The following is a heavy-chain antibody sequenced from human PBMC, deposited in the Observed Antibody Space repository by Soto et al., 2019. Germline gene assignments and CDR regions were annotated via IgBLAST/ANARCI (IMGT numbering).Heavy chain of an antibody. Sequence: ASVKVSCKASGYTFTHYAISWMRQTPGQGLEWLGWISPYNGDTKYAQQFQDRVTMTTDTSTTTAYMELRSLRSDDTAIYYCAREAGSGSYYPFDYWGQGXLVTVSS. CDR1: GYTFTHYA. CDR2: ISPYNGDT. J-gene: IGHJ4*02. CDR3: AREAGSGSYYPFDY. D-gene: IGHD3-10*01. V-gene: IGHV1-18*01.